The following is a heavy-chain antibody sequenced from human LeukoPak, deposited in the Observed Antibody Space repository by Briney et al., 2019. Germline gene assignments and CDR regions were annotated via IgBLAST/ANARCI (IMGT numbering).Heavy chain of an antibody. J-gene: IGHJ4*02. CDR3: AKDIRDDITMVRGVKMGGLDY. CDR2: ISWNSGSI. Sequence: GGSLRLSCAASGFTFYDYAMHWVRQAPGKGLEWVSGISWNSGSIGYADSVKGRFTISRDNAKNSLYLQMNSLRAEDTALYYCAKDIRDDITMVRGVKMGGLDYWGQGTLVTVSS. D-gene: IGHD3-10*01. V-gene: IGHV3-9*01. CDR1: GFTFYDYA.